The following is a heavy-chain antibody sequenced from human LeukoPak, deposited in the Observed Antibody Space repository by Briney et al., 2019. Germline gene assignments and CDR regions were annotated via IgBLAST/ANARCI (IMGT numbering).Heavy chain of an antibody. J-gene: IGHJ4*02. Sequence: GGSLRLSCAASGFTFSSYSMNWVRQAPGKGLEWVSSISSSSSYIYYADSVKGRFTISRDNAKNSLYLRMNGLRAEDTAVYYCARDWYSSSWYYWGQGTLVTVSS. V-gene: IGHV3-21*01. CDR3: ARDWYSSSWYY. CDR1: GFTFSSYS. CDR2: ISSSSSYI. D-gene: IGHD6-13*01.